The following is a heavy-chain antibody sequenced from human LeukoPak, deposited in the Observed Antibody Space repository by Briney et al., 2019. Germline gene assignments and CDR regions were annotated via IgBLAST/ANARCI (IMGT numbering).Heavy chain of an antibody. D-gene: IGHD3-16*01. Sequence: GGSLRLSCAASGFTFDDYAMHWVRQVPGKGLEWVSGISWNSGRIDYADSVKDRFTISRDNAKKSLFLQMKSLRVEDTAFYYCAKSEWGEFDFRGQGTLVTVSA. V-gene: IGHV3-9*01. CDR3: AKSEWGEFDF. J-gene: IGHJ4*02. CDR1: GFTFDDYA. CDR2: ISWNSGRI.